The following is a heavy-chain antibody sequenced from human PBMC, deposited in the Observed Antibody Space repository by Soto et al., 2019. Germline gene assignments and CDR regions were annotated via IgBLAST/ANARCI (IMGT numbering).Heavy chain of an antibody. CDR3: ARRDYSHNYFDP. Sequence: HLVQSGAEVKKPGSSVKVSCKASGGTFSSDGITWLRQAPGQGLEWMGGIIPMFGSPHYAEKFEGRVKLSADQSTTTVHMEVRSLESEDTAVYYCARRDYSHNYFDPWGQGTLVTVSS. CDR1: GGTFSSDG. J-gene: IGHJ5*02. CDR2: IIPMFGSP. V-gene: IGHV1-69*01. D-gene: IGHD3-22*01.